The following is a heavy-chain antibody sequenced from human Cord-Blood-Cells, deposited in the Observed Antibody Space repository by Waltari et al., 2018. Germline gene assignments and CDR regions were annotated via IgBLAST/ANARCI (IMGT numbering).Heavy chain of an antibody. CDR2: IIPILGIA. J-gene: IGHJ5*02. CDR3: AREITMIVVVKRGWFDP. D-gene: IGHD3-22*01. V-gene: IGHV1-69*10. Sequence: QVQLVQSGAEVKKPGSSVQVSCKASGGPFSSYAIRWVRQAPGQGLEWMGGIIPILGIANYAQKFQGRVTITADKSTSTAYMELSSLRSEDTAVYYCAREITMIVVVKRGWFDPWGQGTLVTVSS. CDR1: GGPFSSYA.